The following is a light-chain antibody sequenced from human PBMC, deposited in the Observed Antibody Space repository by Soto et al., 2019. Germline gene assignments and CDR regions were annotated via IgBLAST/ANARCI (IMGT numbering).Light chain of an antibody. CDR3: QQRSNWPPLT. CDR2: DAS. CDR1: QSVSSS. Sequence: EIVLTQSPATLSVSPGERATLSCRASQSVSSSLAWYQHKPGQAPRLLIYDASNRATGIPARFSGSGSGTDITLTRSSLEPQDFAVYYCQQRSNWPPLTFGGGTKVEIK. J-gene: IGKJ4*01. V-gene: IGKV3-11*01.